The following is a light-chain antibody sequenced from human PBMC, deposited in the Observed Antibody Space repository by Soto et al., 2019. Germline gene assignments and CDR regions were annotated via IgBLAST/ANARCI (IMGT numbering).Light chain of an antibody. V-gene: IGKV3-20*01. Sequence: EIVLTQSPGTLSLSPGERATLSCRASQSVSSNYLAWYQRKPGQAPRLLIYGASSRATDIPARFSGSGSGTDFTLTITRLEPEDFAVYFCQQYGSSSPTFGQGTKVEIK. CDR3: QQYGSSSPT. J-gene: IGKJ1*01. CDR1: QSVSSNY. CDR2: GAS.